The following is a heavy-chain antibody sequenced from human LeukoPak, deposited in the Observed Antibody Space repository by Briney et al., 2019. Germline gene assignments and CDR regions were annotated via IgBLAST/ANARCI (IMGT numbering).Heavy chain of an antibody. J-gene: IGHJ4*02. D-gene: IGHD6-13*01. Sequence: SETLSLTCAVSGYSISSGYYWGWIRQPPGKGLEWIGSIYHSGSTYYNPSLKSRVTISVDTSKNQFSLGLSSVTAADTAVYYCARTYSSSWLDYWGQGTLVTVSS. CDR1: GYSISSGYY. CDR2: IYHSGST. V-gene: IGHV4-38-2*01. CDR3: ARTYSSSWLDY.